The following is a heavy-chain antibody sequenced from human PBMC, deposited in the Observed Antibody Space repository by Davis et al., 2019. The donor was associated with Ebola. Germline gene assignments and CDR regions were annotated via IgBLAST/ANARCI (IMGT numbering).Heavy chain of an antibody. V-gene: IGHV1-18*04. J-gene: IGHJ4*02. CDR3: ARAQFPTTSDH. Sequence: ASVKVSCKASGYTFTNYGITWVRQAPGQGLEWMGWINPHNGNTNYAQNVQGRVTMTTDPSTTTAYMEVGSLRSDDTAVYYCARAQFPTTSDHWGQGTLVTVSS. CDR1: GYTFTNYG. D-gene: IGHD1-1*01. CDR2: INPHNGNT.